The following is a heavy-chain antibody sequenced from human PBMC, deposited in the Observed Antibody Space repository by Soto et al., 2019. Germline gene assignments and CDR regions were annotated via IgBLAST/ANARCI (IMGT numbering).Heavy chain of an antibody. V-gene: IGHV4-39*01. J-gene: IGHJ6*02. CDR1: GGSISSSSYY. CDR2: IYYSGST. CDR3: ALLAVAYNRLAYYYYGMDV. D-gene: IGHD6-19*01. Sequence: SETLSLTCTVSGGSISSSSYYWGWIRQPPGKGLEWIGSIYYSGSTYYNPSLKSRVTISVDTSKNQFSLKLSSVTAADTAVYYCALLAVAYNRLAYYYYGMDVWGQGTTVTVSS.